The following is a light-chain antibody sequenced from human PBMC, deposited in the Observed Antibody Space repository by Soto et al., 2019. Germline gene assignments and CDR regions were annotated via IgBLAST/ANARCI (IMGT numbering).Light chain of an antibody. CDR3: AAWDDSLNGLV. CDR1: SSNIGSNT. V-gene: IGLV1-44*01. J-gene: IGLJ1*01. CDR2: NNN. Sequence: QSLLTQPPSASGTPGQRVTISCSGSSSNIGSNTVNWYQQLPGTAPKHLIYNNNQRPSGVPDRFSGSKSGTSASLAISGLQSEDEADDYCAAWDDSLNGLVFGTGTKLTVL.